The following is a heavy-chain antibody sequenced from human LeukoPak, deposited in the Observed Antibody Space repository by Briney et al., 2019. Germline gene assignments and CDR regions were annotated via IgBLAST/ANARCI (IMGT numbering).Heavy chain of an antibody. CDR2: IWYDGSNK. CDR1: GFTFSSYG. V-gene: IGHV3-33*06. J-gene: IGHJ4*02. D-gene: IGHD3-22*01. CDR3: AKGRGYYDSSGYYDPASFDY. Sequence: PGRSLRLSCAASGFTFSSYGMHWVRQALGKGLEWVAVIWYDGSNKYYADSVKGRFAISRDNSKNTLYLQMNRLRAEDTAVYYCAKGRGYYDSSGYYDPASFDYWGQGTLVTVSS.